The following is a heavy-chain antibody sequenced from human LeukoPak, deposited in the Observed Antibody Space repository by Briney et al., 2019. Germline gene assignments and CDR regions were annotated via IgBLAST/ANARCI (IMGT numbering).Heavy chain of an antibody. D-gene: IGHD2-15*01. V-gene: IGHV3-21*01. CDR3: ARDSSPPLLRPKGFDY. Sequence: PGGSLRLSCAASGFTFSSYSMNWARQAPGKGLEWVSSISSSSSYIYYADSVKGRFTISRDNAKNSLYLQMNSLRAEDTAVYYCARDSSPPLLRPKGFDYWGQGTLVTVSS. CDR1: GFTFSSYS. CDR2: ISSSSSYI. J-gene: IGHJ4*02.